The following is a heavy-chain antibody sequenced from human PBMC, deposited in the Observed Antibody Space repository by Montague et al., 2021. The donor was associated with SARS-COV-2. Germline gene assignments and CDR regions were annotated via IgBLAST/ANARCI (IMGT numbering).Heavy chain of an antibody. V-gene: IGHV3-48*03. CDR2: ISSSGGSI. J-gene: IGHJ4*02. D-gene: IGHD2-8*01. CDR3: AREVAGCHGDYNDY. CDR1: GLAFSSYE. Sequence: SLSLSFSASGLAFSSYEMNWVRQAPGKGLEWIAYISSSGGSIQYADFMMGRFTISRDNARNSLYLQMNSLRAEDTAVYYCAREVAGCHGDYNDYWGQGTLVTVSS.